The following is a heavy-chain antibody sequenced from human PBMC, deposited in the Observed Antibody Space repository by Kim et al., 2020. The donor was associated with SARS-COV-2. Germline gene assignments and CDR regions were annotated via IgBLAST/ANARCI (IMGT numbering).Heavy chain of an antibody. Sequence: NYAQKFQGRVTITADEATSTAYMELSSLRSEDTAVYYCARLVPAYDAFDIWGQGTMVTVSS. CDR3: ARLVPAYDAFDI. J-gene: IGHJ3*02. D-gene: IGHD6-6*01. V-gene: IGHV1-69*01.